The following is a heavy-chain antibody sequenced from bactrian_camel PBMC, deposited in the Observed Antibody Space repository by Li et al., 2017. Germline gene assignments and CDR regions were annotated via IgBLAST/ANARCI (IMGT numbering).Heavy chain of an antibody. Sequence: QLVESGGDSVQAGGSLRLSCAVSGETDKTRNMAWFRQAPGKEREGVAALNIDGKTTYADSVKGRFTISQDSAKNTLYLQMDSLKPEDTAMYYCAADPRLVTATFWVADYGYWGQGTQVTVS. J-gene: IGHJ6*01. CDR1: GETDKTRN. D-gene: IGHD2*01. CDR3: AADPRLVTATFWVADYGY. CDR2: LNIDGKT. V-gene: IGHV3S53*01.